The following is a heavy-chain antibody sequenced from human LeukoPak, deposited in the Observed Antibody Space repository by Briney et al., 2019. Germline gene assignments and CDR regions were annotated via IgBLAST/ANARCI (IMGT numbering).Heavy chain of an antibody. D-gene: IGHD3-16*02. CDR2: INPSGGST. Sequence: ASVKLSCKASGYTFTSYYMHWVRQAPGQGLEWMGIINPSGGSTSYAQKFQGRVTMTRNTSISTAYMELRSLRSEDTAVYYCARGMAYDYVWGRYRSLWGQGTLVTVFS. V-gene: IGHV1-46*01. CDR3: ARGMAYDYVWGRYRSL. J-gene: IGHJ4*02. CDR1: GYTFTSYY.